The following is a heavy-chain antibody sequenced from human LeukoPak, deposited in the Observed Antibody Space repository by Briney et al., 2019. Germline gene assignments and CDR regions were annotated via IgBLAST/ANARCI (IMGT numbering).Heavy chain of an antibody. CDR3: VRGAYSSCWYVWGWYFDP. D-gene: IGHD6-13*01. Sequence: PGGSLRLSCAATGFTFRDYWMTWVRQAPGKGLEWVANIKRDGAEKYYVDSVKGRFTISRDNTKNSLFLQMNSLRAEDTAVYYCVRGAYSSCWYVWGWYFDPWGQGTLVTVSS. J-gene: IGHJ4*02. V-gene: IGHV3-7*01. CDR1: GFTFRDYW. CDR2: IKRDGAEK.